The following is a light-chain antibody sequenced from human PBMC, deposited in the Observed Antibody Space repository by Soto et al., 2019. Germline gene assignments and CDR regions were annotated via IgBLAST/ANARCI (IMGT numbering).Light chain of an antibody. V-gene: IGKV1-6*01. CDR2: AAS. J-gene: IGKJ1*01. CDR3: LQDYNYPLT. Sequence: AIPMTQSPSSLSASVGDRVTITCRASQGIRNDLGWYQQKPGKAPKLLIYAASSLQSGVPSRFSGSVSGIDFTLTISSLQPEDFATYYCLQDYNYPLTFGQGTKVEIK. CDR1: QGIRND.